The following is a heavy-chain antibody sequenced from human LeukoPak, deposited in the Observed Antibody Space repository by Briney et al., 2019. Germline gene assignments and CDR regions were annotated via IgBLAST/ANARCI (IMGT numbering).Heavy chain of an antibody. D-gene: IGHD2-2*01. J-gene: IGHJ5*02. CDR3: ARWLQAAVPAANWFDP. CDR2: IYHRGST. V-gene: IGHV4-38-2*01. Sequence: SETLSLTCAVSGYSISSGYYWGWIRQPPGKGLEWIGSIYHRGSTYYNPSLKSRVTISVDTSKNQFSLKLSSVTAADTAVYYCARWLQAAVPAANWFDPWGQGTLVTVSS. CDR1: GYSISSGYY.